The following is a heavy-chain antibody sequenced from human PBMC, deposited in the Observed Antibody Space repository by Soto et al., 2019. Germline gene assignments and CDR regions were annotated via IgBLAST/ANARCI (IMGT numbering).Heavy chain of an antibody. V-gene: IGHV6-1*01. Sequence: QTLSLTCVISGDSVSSNSAAWNWIRQSPSRGLEWLGRTYYRSKWYNDYAVSVKSRITINPDTSKNQFSLQLNSVTPEDTAVYYCARDHRSGWFESDYYYGMDVWGQGTTVTVSS. CDR3: ARDHRSGWFESDYYYGMDV. CDR1: GDSVSSNSAA. D-gene: IGHD6-19*01. CDR2: TYYRSKWYN. J-gene: IGHJ6*02.